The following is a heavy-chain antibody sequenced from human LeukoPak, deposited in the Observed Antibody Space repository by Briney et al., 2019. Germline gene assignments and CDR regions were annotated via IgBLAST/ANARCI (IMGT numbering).Heavy chain of an antibody. Sequence: GGSLRLSCAASGFTLSSYAMNWVRQAPGKGLEWISFITSSSSTISYADSVKGRFIISRDNAKNSLYLQMNSLRDEDTAVYYCVRDPYGTVGATVDIWGQGTLVTVSS. V-gene: IGHV3-48*02. CDR1: GFTLSSYA. D-gene: IGHD1-26*01. J-gene: IGHJ3*02. CDR2: ITSSSSTI. CDR3: VRDPYGTVGATVDI.